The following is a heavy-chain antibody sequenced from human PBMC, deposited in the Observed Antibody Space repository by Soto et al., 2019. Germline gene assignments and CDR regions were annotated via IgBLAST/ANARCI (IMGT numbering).Heavy chain of an antibody. CDR1: GFTFSSYG. D-gene: IGHD6-13*01. CDR2: IWYDGSNK. Sequence: QVQLVESGGGVVQPGRSLRLSCAASGFTFSSYGMHWVRQAPGKGLEWVAVIWYDGSNKYYADSVKGRFTISRDNSKNTLYLQMNSLRAEDTAVYYCARDRRWGSSRPDRFDYWGQGTLVTVSS. V-gene: IGHV3-33*01. J-gene: IGHJ4*02. CDR3: ARDRRWGSSRPDRFDY.